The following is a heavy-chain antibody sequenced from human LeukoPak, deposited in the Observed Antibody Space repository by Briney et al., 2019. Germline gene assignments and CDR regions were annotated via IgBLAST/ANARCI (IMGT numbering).Heavy chain of an antibody. CDR1: GFSFTAYA. Sequence: GGSLRLSCAASGFSFTAYAMSWFRQAPGKGLEWVANIHDDGTVKNYVDSVKGRFTISRDDARNSVSLQLTRLRADDTALYYRARGRGWVDHWGQGTLVTVSS. CDR3: ARGRGWVDH. D-gene: IGHD3-16*01. J-gene: IGHJ4*02. V-gene: IGHV3-7*01. CDR2: IHDDGTVK.